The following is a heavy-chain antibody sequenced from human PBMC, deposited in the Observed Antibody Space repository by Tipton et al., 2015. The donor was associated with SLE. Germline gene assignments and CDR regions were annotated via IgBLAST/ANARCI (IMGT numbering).Heavy chain of an antibody. CDR1: DGSVSGYY. D-gene: IGHD2-8*01. J-gene: IGHJ4*02. CDR2: IYYSGST. CDR3: VRLRSKVLIDY. Sequence: TLSLTCTVSDGSVSGYYWSWIRQPPGKGLEWIGSIYYSGSTYYSPSLKSRITISVDTSKNQFSLEVRSVTAADTAVYYCVRLRSKVLIDYWGQGTLVTVSS. V-gene: IGHV4-39*07.